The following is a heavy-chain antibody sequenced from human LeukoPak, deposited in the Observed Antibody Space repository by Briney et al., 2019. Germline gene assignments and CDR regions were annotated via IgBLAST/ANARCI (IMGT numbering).Heavy chain of an antibody. Sequence: GGSLRLSCAASGFTFSDTWMHWVRHTPGKGLVWVSRIRSDGSDTRYAESVKGRFTISRDNAKNSLYLQMNSLRAEDTAVYYCARGHSSSPNWFDPWGQGTLVTVSS. D-gene: IGHD6-13*01. V-gene: IGHV3-74*01. CDR3: ARGHSSSPNWFDP. J-gene: IGHJ5*02. CDR1: GFTFSDTW. CDR2: IRSDGSDT.